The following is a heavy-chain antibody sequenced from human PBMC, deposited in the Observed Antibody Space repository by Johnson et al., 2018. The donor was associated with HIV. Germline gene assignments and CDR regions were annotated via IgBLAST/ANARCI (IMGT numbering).Heavy chain of an antibody. CDR1: GFTFDDFA. Sequence: VQLVESGGGLVQPGRSLRLSCAASGFTFDDFAMHWVRQAPGKGLEWVSGISWNSGNIGYAEPVKGCFTISRDNGKNSLYLQMNSLRAEDTALYYCAKDIEPYDSGSLSAFDIWGQGTMVTVSS. D-gene: IGHD3-10*01. V-gene: IGHV3-9*01. J-gene: IGHJ3*02. CDR3: AKDIEPYDSGSLSAFDI. CDR2: ISWNSGNI.